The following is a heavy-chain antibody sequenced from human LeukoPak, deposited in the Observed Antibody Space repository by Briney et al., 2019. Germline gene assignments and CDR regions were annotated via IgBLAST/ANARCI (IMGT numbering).Heavy chain of an antibody. CDR3: ARDRYYGSGSYRPLDY. J-gene: IGHJ4*02. CDR1: GGTFSSYA. CDR2: IIPIFGTA. Sequence: GASVKVSCKASGGTFSSYAISWVRQAPGQGLEWMGGIIPIFGTANYAQKFQGRVTITADESTSTAYMELSSLRSEDTAVYYCARDRYYGSGSYRPLDYRGQGTLVTVSS. V-gene: IGHV1-69*13. D-gene: IGHD3-10*01.